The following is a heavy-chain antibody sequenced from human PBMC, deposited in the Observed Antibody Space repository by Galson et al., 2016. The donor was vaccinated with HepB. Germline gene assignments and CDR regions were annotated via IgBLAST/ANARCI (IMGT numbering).Heavy chain of an antibody. CDR1: GYTFTAYY. CDR3: AKSRGQWPVPVDY. CDR2: INPNTDGT. J-gene: IGHJ4*02. V-gene: IGHV1-2*02. D-gene: IGHD6-19*01. Sequence: SVKVSCKASGYTFTAYYLHWVRQAPGQGLEWMGWINPNTDGTNYAQKFQGRVTVTRDTSISTAYMELSRLRSDDTAVYYCAKSRGQWPVPVDYWGQGTLVTVSS.